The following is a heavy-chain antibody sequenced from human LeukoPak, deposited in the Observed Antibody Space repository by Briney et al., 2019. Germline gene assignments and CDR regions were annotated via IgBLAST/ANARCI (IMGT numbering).Heavy chain of an antibody. V-gene: IGHV2-70*04. CDR1: GFSLSTSGMR. CDR3: ARTPYCGGDCYVDY. D-gene: IGHD2-21*02. CDR2: IDWDDDK. J-gene: IGHJ4*02. Sequence: ESGPTLVNPTQTLTLTCTFSGFSLSTSGMRVSWTRQPPGKALEWLARIDWDDDKFYSTSLKTRLTIFKDTSKNQVVLTMTNMDPVDTATYYCARTPYCGGDCYVDYWGQGTLVTVSS.